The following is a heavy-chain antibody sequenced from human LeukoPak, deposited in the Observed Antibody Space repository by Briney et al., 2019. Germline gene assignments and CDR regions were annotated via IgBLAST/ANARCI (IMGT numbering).Heavy chain of an antibody. CDR2: ISSSGTTI. V-gene: IGHV3-48*03. D-gene: IGHD3-9*01. CDR3: ARVYYDILSMDV. Sequence: GGSLRLSCAAPRFTFSSYEMTWVRRAPGKGLEWVSYISSSGTTIYYANSVKGRFTISRDNVKNSLYLQMNSLRAEDTAAYYCARVYYDILSMDVWGKGTTVTISS. CDR1: RFTFSSYE. J-gene: IGHJ6*03.